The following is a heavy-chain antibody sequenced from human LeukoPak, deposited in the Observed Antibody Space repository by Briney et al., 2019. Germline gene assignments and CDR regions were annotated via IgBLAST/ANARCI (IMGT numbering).Heavy chain of an antibody. CDR3: ARDDCSGGSCYHFDY. D-gene: IGHD2-15*01. Sequence: GGSLRLSCAASGFTFSSYSIIWVRQAPGKGLEWVSSISSGSSYRYYADSVKGRFTISRDNAKNSLYLQMNSLRAEDTAVYYCARDDCSGGSCYHFDYWGQGTLVTVSS. CDR1: GFTFSSYS. V-gene: IGHV3-21*01. J-gene: IGHJ4*02. CDR2: ISSGSSYR.